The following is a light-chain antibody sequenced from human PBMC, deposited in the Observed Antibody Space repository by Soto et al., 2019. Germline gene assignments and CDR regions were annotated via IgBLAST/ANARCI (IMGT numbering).Light chain of an antibody. Sequence: DIQMTHSPSTLSASVGDRLTITCRASQSISSWLAWYQQKPGKAPKLLIYKASNLESGVPSRFSGSGSGTEFTLTVSSLQPDDFATYYCQQYSRYWTFGQGTKVEIK. CDR2: KAS. J-gene: IGKJ1*01. CDR3: QQYSRYWT. CDR1: QSISSW. V-gene: IGKV1-5*03.